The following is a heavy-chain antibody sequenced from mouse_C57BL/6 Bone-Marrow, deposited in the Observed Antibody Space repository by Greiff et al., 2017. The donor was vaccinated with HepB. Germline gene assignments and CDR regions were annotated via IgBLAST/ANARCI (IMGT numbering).Heavy chain of an antibody. Sequence: QVQLQQPGTELVKPGASVKLSCKASGYTFTSYWMHWVKQRPGQGLEWIGNINPSNGGTNYNEKFKSKATLTVDKSSSTAYMKLSSLTSEDSAVYYCARSAMVTTGGYYFDYWGQGTTLTVSS. CDR1: GYTFTSYW. J-gene: IGHJ2*01. CDR3: ARSAMVTTGGYYFDY. V-gene: IGHV1-53*01. D-gene: IGHD2-2*01. CDR2: INPSNGGT.